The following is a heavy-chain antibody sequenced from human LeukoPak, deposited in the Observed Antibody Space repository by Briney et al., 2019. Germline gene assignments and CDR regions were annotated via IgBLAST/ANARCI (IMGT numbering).Heavy chain of an antibody. D-gene: IGHD2/OR15-2a*01. CDR3: ASRTTYPKGSFDY. CDR2: IYYSGST. Sequence: SETLSLTCSVSGGSISSRTYYWGWIRQAPGKGLEWIGSIYYSGSTYYNPSLKSRVTISVDTSKNQFSLKLSSVTAADTAVYYYASRTTYPKGSFDYWGQGTLVTVSS. V-gene: IGHV4-39*07. J-gene: IGHJ4*02. CDR1: GGSISSRTYY.